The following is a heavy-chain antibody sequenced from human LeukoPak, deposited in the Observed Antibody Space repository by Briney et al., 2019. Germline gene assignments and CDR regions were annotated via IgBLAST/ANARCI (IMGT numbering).Heavy chain of an antibody. V-gene: IGHV3-23*01. J-gene: IGHJ3*02. CDR1: GFTFSSYA. CDR3: ARDYYDSSGYYELAFDI. CDR2: ISGSGGST. Sequence: PGGSLRLSCAASGFTFSSYAMSWVRRAPGKGLEWVSAISGSGGSTYYADSVKGRFTISRDNSKNTLYLQMNSLRAEDTAVYYCARDYYDSSGYYELAFDIWGQGKMVTVSS. D-gene: IGHD3-22*01.